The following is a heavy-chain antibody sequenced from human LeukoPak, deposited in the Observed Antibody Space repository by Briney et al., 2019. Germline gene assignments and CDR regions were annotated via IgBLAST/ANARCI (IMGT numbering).Heavy chain of an antibody. J-gene: IGHJ4*02. CDR2: ISSSGSTI. D-gene: IGHD5-24*01. V-gene: IGHV3-48*03. Sequence: GGSLRLSCAASGFTVHSNYMNWVRQAPGKGLEWVSYISSSGSTIYYADSVKGRFTISRDNAKNSLYLQMNSLRAEDTAVYYCARARRWLQSYVYWGQGTLVTVSS. CDR1: GFTVHSNY. CDR3: ARARRWLQSYVY.